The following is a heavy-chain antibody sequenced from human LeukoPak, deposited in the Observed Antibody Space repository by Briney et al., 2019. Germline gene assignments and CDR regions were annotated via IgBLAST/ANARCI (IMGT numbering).Heavy chain of an antibody. CDR1: GFSFSDYY. V-gene: IGHV3-53*01. J-gene: IGHJ4*02. Sequence: GGSLRLSCAASGFSFSDYYMSWIRQAPGKGLEWVSVIHNDGSTYYADSVKGRFTVSRDNSKNMLFLRMNSLRVEDTAVYFCASLARDYWGQGTLVSVSS. D-gene: IGHD3-3*02. CDR2: IHNDGST. CDR3: ASLARDY.